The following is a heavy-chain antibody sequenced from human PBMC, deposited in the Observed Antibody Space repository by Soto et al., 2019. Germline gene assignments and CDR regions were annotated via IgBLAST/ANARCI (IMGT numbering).Heavy chain of an antibody. Sequence: QVQLVQSGAEVKKPGASVKVSCKASGYTFTSYDINWVRQATGQGLEWMGWMNPNSGNTGYAQKFQGRVTMTRNSSISTAYMGLSSLRSEDKAVYYCARGRTVSRPGFYYYYGMDVWGQGTTVTVSS. D-gene: IGHD4-17*01. V-gene: IGHV1-8*01. CDR1: GYTFTSYD. CDR3: ARGRTVSRPGFYYYYGMDV. J-gene: IGHJ6*02. CDR2: MNPNSGNT.